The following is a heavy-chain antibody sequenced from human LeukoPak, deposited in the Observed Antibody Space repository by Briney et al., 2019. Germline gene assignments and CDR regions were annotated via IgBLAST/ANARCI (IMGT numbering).Heavy chain of an antibody. Sequence: PSETLSLTCAVYGGSFSGYYWSWVRQPPGKGLEWIGEINHSGSTNYNPSLKSRVTISVDTSKNQFSLKLSSVTAADTAVYYCARVATVTSPFDYWGQGTLVTVSS. CDR3: ARVATVTSPFDY. CDR2: INHSGST. J-gene: IGHJ4*02. D-gene: IGHD4-17*01. CDR1: GGSFSGYY. V-gene: IGHV4-34*01.